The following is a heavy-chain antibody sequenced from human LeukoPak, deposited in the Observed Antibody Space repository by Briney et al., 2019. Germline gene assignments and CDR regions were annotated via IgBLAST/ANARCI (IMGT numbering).Heavy chain of an antibody. J-gene: IGHJ5*02. D-gene: IGHD1-1*01. CDR2: INPKSGNS. Sequence: ASVKVSCKASGYTFTNYDINWVRQVPGQGLEWMGWINPKSGNSASAQKFQGRLTMTRTTSISTAYMELSGLRSEDTAVYYCAKVEGGAQLANWFDPWGQGTLGTVSS. CDR3: AKVEGGAQLANWFDP. CDR1: GYTFTNYD. V-gene: IGHV1-8*01.